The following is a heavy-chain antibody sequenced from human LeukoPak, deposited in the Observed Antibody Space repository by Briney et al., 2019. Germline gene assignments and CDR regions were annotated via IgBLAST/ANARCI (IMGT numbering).Heavy chain of an antibody. CDR1: GFTFSSYS. Sequence: PGGSLRLSCAASGFTFSSYSMNWVRQAPGKGLEWVSVIYSGGSTYYADSVKGRFTISRDNSKNTLYLQMNSLRAEDTAVYYCARDIDSSSSHFDYWGQGTLVTVSS. J-gene: IGHJ4*02. CDR3: ARDIDSSSSHFDY. CDR2: IYSGGST. D-gene: IGHD6-6*01. V-gene: IGHV3-66*02.